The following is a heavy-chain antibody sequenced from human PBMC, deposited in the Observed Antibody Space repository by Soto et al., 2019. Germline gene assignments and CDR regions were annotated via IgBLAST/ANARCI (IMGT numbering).Heavy chain of an antibody. CDR2: INTGNGNT. CDR3: ASVYSRSSNW. J-gene: IGHJ4*02. CDR1: GYVFTSYA. Sequence: QVQLVQSGAEVKKPGASVKVSCKASGYVFTSYAIHWVRQAPGHGLEWMGWINTGNGNTKYSQKFQGRVTITADTSASTAYMELSSLTPEDTAMYYCASVYSRSSNWWGQGTLVTVSS. V-gene: IGHV1-3*04. D-gene: IGHD6-6*01.